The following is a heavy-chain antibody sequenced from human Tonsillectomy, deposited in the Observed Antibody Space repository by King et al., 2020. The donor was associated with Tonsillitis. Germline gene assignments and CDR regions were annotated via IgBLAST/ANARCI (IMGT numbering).Heavy chain of an antibody. CDR1: GFTFSRSA. J-gene: IGHJ4*02. V-gene: IGHV1-58*02. D-gene: IGHD3-10*01. Sequence: QLVESGPELKKPGTSVKVSCKASGFTFSRSAMQWVRQARGQRLEWIGWIVVGSGNTNYAQSFQERVTITRDMSTSTAYMELSSLRSEDTAVYYCAAGTNYYGSGTYYNNEDYWGQGTLVTVSP. CDR2: IVVGSGNT. CDR3: AAGTNYYGSGTYYNNEDY.